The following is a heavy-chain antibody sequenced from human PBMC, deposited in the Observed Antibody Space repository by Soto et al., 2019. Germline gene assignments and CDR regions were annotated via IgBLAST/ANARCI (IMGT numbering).Heavy chain of an antibody. D-gene: IGHD6-13*01. Sequence: QVQLVQSGAEVKKPGASVKVSCKASGYTFTSYGISWVRQAPGQGLEWMGWINAYNGNKKYAQKLQGRVSMTTDTATSTAYMELRSLRSDDTAVYYCARDLVQQLFDYWGQGTLFTVSS. J-gene: IGHJ4*02. CDR2: INAYNGNK. V-gene: IGHV1-18*01. CDR1: GYTFTSYG. CDR3: ARDLVQQLFDY.